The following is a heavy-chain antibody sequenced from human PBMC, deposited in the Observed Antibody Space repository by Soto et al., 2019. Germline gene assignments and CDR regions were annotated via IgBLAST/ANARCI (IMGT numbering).Heavy chain of an antibody. CDR1: GYTFTSYD. D-gene: IGHD3-22*01. CDR2: MNPNSGNT. Sequence: ASVKVSCKASGYTFTSYDINWVRQATGQGLEWMGWMNPNSGNTGYAQKFQGRVTMTRNTSISTAYMELSSLRSEETAVYYCARGSYYDSSGYYYYYYGMDVWGQGTTVTVSS. V-gene: IGHV1-8*01. J-gene: IGHJ6*02. CDR3: ARGSYYDSSGYYYYYYGMDV.